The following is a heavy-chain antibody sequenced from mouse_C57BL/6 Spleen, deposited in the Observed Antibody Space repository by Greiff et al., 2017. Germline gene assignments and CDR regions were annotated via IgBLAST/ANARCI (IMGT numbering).Heavy chain of an antibody. CDR1: GYSFTGYY. Sequence: VQLQQSGPELVKPGASVKISCKASGYSFTGYYMNWVKQSPEKSLEWIGEINPSTGGTTYNQKFKAKATLTVDKSSSTAYMQLKSLTSEDSAVYCCATGTRVFGYWGQGTTLTVSS. V-gene: IGHV1-42*01. CDR3: ATGTRVFGY. J-gene: IGHJ2*01. D-gene: IGHD4-1*01. CDR2: INPSTGGT.